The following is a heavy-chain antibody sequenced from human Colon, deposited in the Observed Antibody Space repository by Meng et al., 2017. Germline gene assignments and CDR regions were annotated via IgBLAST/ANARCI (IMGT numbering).Heavy chain of an antibody. CDR1: GGPFTSVKF. CDR3: CGGIAGTGRPLYFDY. V-gene: IGHV4-4*02. D-gene: IGHD1-14*01. J-gene: IGHJ4*02. CDR2: IYDYGGT. Sequence: QLQLWASGPGLVKPWGTLSPTCTVSGGPFTSVKFWGWVRQTPGKGLEWIGEIYDYGGTNYNPSLMSRVTISIDKSKSQFSLDLSSVVAADTAVYYCCGGIAGTGRPLYFDYWGQGTLVTVSS.